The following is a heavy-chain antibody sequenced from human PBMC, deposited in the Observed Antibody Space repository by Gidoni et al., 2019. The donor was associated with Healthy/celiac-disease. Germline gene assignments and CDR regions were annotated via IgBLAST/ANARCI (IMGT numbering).Heavy chain of an antibody. D-gene: IGHD3-16*01. Sequence: ELQLVESGGGLVPPGGSLRLSCAASGFTFSSYDMHWFRKATGKGLEWVSAIGTAGDTYYPGSVKGRFTISRENAKNSLYLQMNSLRAGDTAVYYCARGVITFGGDTPAFDIWGQGTMVTVSS. J-gene: IGHJ3*02. CDR3: ARGVITFGGDTPAFDI. CDR2: IGTAGDT. V-gene: IGHV3-13*01. CDR1: GFTFSSYD.